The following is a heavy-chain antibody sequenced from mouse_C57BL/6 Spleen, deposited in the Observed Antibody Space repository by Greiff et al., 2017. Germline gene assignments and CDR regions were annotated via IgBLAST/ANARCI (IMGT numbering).Heavy chain of an antibody. D-gene: IGHD2-1*01. CDR2: INPSNGGT. Sequence: VQLQQPGTELVKPGASVKLSCKASGYTFTSYWMHWVKQRPGKGLEWIGNINPSNGGTNYNEKFKSKATLTVDKSSSTAYMQLSSLTSEDSAVYYCARCPIYYAHGRAPYWYFDVWGTGTTVTVSS. J-gene: IGHJ1*03. V-gene: IGHV1-53*01. CDR1: GYTFTSYW. CDR3: ARCPIYYAHGRAPYWYFDV.